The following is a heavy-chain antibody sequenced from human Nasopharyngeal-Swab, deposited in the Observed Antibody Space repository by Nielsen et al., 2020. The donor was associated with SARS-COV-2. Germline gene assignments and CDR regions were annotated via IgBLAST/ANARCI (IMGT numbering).Heavy chain of an antibody. J-gene: IGHJ6*02. D-gene: IGHD2/OR15-2a*01. V-gene: IGHV4-34*01. CDR2: INHSGST. Sequence: WIRQPPGKGLEWIGEINHSGSTNYNPSRKSRVTISVDTSKNQFSLKRSSVTAADTAVYYCARGYPRIGDYYYGMDVWGQGTTVTVSS. CDR3: ARGYPRIGDYYYGMDV.